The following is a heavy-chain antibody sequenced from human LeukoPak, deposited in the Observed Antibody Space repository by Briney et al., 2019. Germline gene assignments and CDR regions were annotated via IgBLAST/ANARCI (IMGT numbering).Heavy chain of an antibody. CDR1: GGSFSGYY. CDR3: ARGRNYYGSGSYFRSWGYYYMDV. D-gene: IGHD3-10*01. CDR2: INHSGST. Sequence: SETLSLTCAVYGGSFSGYYWSWIRQPPGKGLEWIEEINHSGSTNYNPSLKSRVTISVDTSKNQFSLKLSSVTAADTAVYYCARGRNYYGSGSYFRSWGYYYMDVWGKGTTVTVSS. J-gene: IGHJ6*03. V-gene: IGHV4-34*01.